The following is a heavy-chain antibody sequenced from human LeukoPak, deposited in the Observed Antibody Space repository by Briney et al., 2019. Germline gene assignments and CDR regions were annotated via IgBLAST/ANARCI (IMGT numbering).Heavy chain of an antibody. Sequence: PGESLRLSCAASGFTFSSYWMSWVRQAPGKGLEWVANIKQDGSEKYYVDSVKGRFTISRDNAKNSLYLQMNSLRAEDTAVYYCARDFYSSSVGVDYWGQGTLVTVSS. CDR3: ARDFYSSSVGVDY. CDR2: IKQDGSEK. CDR1: GFTFSSYW. D-gene: IGHD6-19*01. V-gene: IGHV3-7*01. J-gene: IGHJ4*02.